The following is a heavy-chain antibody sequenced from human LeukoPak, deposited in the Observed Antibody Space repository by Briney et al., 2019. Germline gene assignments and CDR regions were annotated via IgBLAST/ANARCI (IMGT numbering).Heavy chain of an antibody. J-gene: IGHJ4*02. CDR1: GFTFSSYW. V-gene: IGHV3-74*01. CDR2: INSDGSST. Sequence: GGSLRLSCAASGFTFSSYWMHWVRQAPGKGLLWVSRINSDGSSTSYADSVKGRFTISRDNAKNTLYLQMNSLRAEDTAVYYCARERYFDSNYFDYWGQGTLVTVSS. CDR3: ARERYFDSNYFDY. D-gene: IGHD3-9*01.